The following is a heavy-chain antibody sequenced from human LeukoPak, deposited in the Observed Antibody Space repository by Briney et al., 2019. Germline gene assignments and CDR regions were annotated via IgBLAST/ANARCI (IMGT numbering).Heavy chain of an antibody. CDR2: ISSSSSYI. D-gene: IGHD1-26*01. Sequence: GGSLRLSCAASGFTFSSYSMNWVRQAPGKGLEWVSSISSSSSYIYYADSVKGRFTISRDNAKNSLYLQMNSLRAEDTAVYYCARVRRIVGATTEFDYWGQGTLVTVSS. V-gene: IGHV3-21*01. CDR1: GFTFSSYS. CDR3: ARVRRIVGATTEFDY. J-gene: IGHJ4*02.